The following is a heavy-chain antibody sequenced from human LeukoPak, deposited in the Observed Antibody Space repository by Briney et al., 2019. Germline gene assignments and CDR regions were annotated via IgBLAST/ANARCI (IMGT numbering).Heavy chain of an antibody. CDR2: INPNSGGT. CDR3: ARDGAVADPFDY. J-gene: IGHJ4*02. CDR1: GYTFTDYY. D-gene: IGHD6-19*01. Sequence: ASVKVSCKAYGYTFTDYYIHWVRQAPGQGLEWMGWINPNSGGTNYAQKFQGRVTMTRDTSISTAYMDLTSLRSDDTAVYYCARDGAVADPFDYWGQGTLVTVSS. V-gene: IGHV1-2*02.